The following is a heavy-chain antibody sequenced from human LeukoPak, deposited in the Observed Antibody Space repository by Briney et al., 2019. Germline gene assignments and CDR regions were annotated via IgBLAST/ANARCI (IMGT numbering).Heavy chain of an antibody. Sequence: GASVKVSCKVSGYTLTELSMHWVRQAPGKGLEWMGGIIPIFGTANYAQKFQGRVTITADKSTSTAYMELSSLRSEDTAVYYCARGDDLAVAGTVYFQHWGQGTLVTVSS. V-gene: IGHV1-69*06. CDR1: GYTLTELS. CDR3: ARGDDLAVAGTVYFQH. J-gene: IGHJ1*01. D-gene: IGHD6-19*01. CDR2: IIPIFGTA.